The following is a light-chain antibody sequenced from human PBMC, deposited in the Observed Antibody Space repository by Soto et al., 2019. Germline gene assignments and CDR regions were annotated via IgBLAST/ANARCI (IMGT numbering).Light chain of an antibody. Sequence: QSALTQPASVSGSPGQSITISCIGTSSDVGAYNHVSWFQQHPGKGPKLIIYDVRNRPSGVSNRFSGSKSGNTASLTISGLQAEDEADYHCSSYTSSTTYVFGTGTKLTVL. V-gene: IGLV2-14*01. CDR1: SSDVGAYNH. CDR2: DVR. J-gene: IGLJ1*01. CDR3: SSYTSSTTYV.